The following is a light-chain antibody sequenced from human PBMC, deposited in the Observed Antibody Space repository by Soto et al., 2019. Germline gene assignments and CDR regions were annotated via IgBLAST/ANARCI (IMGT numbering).Light chain of an antibody. J-gene: IGLJ2*01. Sequence: QSVLTQPASVSGSPGQSITISCTGTSSDVGGYNYVSWYQHHPGKAPKLIIYDVSNRPSGVSNRFSGSKSGNTASLTISGLQAEDEAEYYCSSYTSSSVVFGGGTKLTVL. CDR1: SSDVGGYNY. CDR3: SSYTSSSVV. CDR2: DVS. V-gene: IGLV2-14*03.